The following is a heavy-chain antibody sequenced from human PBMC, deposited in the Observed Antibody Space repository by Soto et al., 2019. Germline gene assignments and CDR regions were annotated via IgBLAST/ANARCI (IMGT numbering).Heavy chain of an antibody. CDR1: GFTFSSYT. CDR3: ASDRGNRGSGYYGYYYYGMDV. D-gene: IGHD3-3*01. Sequence: QVQLVESGGGVVQPGRSLRLSCAASGFTFSSYTMHWVRQAPGKGLEWVAVISYDGSNKYYADSVKGRFTISRDNSKNTLYLQMNSLRAEDTAVYYCASDRGNRGSGYYGYYYYGMDVWGQGTTVTVSS. CDR2: ISYDGSNK. J-gene: IGHJ6*02. V-gene: IGHV3-30-3*01.